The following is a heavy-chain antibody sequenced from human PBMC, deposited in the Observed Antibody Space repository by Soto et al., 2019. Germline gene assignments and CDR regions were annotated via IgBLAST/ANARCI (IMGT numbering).Heavy chain of an antibody. J-gene: IGHJ4*02. CDR3: VREGRHTAMFSGFDY. V-gene: IGHV3-33*01. Sequence: ESGGGVVQPEESLRLSCATSGFTFSEDAMHWVRQAPGKGLEWVAVIWYDGSKKHYADSVKGRFTISRDNSKNTLFLQMNSLTAEDTAVYWCVREGRHTAMFSGFDYWGQGTPVTASS. CDR2: IWYDGSKK. D-gene: IGHD5-18*01. CDR1: GFTFSEDA.